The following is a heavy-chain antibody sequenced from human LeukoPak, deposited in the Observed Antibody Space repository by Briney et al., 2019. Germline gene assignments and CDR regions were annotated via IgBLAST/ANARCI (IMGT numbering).Heavy chain of an antibody. CDR3: ARTPGYSRGWLRPYYFDY. J-gene: IGHJ4*02. V-gene: IGHV3-53*01. CDR1: GFTVSSNY. Sequence: GGSLRLSCAASGFTVSSNYMSWVRQAPGKGLEWVSVIYSGGSTYYADSVKGRFTISRDNSKNTLYLQMNSLRAEDTAVYYCARTPGYSRGWLRPYYFDYWGQGTLVTVSS. CDR2: IYSGGST. D-gene: IGHD6-19*01.